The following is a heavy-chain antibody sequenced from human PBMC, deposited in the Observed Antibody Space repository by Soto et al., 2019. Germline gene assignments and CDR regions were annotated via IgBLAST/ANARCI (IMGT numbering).Heavy chain of an antibody. CDR2: IYYSGST. CDR1: GGSISSYY. D-gene: IGHD3-10*01. V-gene: IGHV4-59*08. J-gene: IGHJ4*02. Sequence: QVQLQESGPGLVKPSETLSLTCTVSGGSISSYYWSWIRQPPGKGLEWIGYIYYSGSTNYNPSLMRRLTSTVDTSNTQLSRQLSSVTAAATAVYYCASLWGWFGYSWGQGTLVTVSS. CDR3: ASLWGWFGYS.